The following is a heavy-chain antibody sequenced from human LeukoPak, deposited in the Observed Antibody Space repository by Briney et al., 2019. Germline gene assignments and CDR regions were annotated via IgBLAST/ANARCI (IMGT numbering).Heavy chain of an antibody. CDR2: ISYDGSNK. D-gene: IGHD5-18*01. V-gene: IGHV3-30*19. Sequence: GGPLRLSCAASGFTFSGYGMHGFRQAPARGREWGPVISYDGSNKYYADSVKGRFTISRDNSKNTLYLQMNSLRAEDTAVYYCARENTAMVTGAFDIWGQGTMVTVSS. CDR1: GFTFSGYG. CDR3: ARENTAMVTGAFDI. J-gene: IGHJ3*02.